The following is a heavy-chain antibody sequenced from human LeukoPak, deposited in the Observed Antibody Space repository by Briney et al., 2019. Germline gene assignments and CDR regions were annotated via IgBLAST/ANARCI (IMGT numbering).Heavy chain of an antibody. CDR2: INQDGSVK. V-gene: IGHV3-7*01. CDR3: TRDSQDSYVYYMVV. D-gene: IGHD3-10*02. CDR1: GFTFSRYW. J-gene: IGHJ6*03. Sequence: RGSLRLSCAVSGFTFSRYWMSWVRQAPGKGLEWVANINQDGSVKYYLDSVKGRFTISRDSAKNSLYLQMNSLRAEDTAVYYCTRDSQDSYVYYMVVWGKGTTVTVSS.